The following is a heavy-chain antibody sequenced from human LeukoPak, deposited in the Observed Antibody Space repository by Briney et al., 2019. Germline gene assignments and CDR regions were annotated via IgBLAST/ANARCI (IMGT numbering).Heavy chain of an antibody. D-gene: IGHD1-7*01. CDR2: IYTSGST. Sequence: PSETLSRTCTVSGGSISSYYWSWIRQPAGKGLEWIGRIYTSGSTNYNPSLKSRVTMSVDTSKNQFSLKLSSVTAADTAVYYCARVAGGTTGYYYYYMDVWGKGTTVTVSS. CDR3: ARVAGGTTGYYYYYMDV. J-gene: IGHJ6*03. V-gene: IGHV4-4*07. CDR1: GGSISSYY.